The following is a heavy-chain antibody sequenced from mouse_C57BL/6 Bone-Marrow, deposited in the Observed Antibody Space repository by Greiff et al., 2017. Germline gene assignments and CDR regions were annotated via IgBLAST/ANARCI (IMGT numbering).Heavy chain of an antibody. D-gene: IGHD1-1*01. CDR2: INPYNGGT. Sequence: EVKLMESGPVLVKPGASVKMSCKASGYTFTDYYMNWVKQSHGKSLEWIGVINPYNGGTSYNQKFKGKATLTVDKSSSTAYMELNSLTSEDSAVYYCASGTTVVGFYYAMDYWGQGTSVTVSS. CDR1: GYTFTDYY. V-gene: IGHV1-19*01. CDR3: ASGTTVVGFYYAMDY. J-gene: IGHJ4*01.